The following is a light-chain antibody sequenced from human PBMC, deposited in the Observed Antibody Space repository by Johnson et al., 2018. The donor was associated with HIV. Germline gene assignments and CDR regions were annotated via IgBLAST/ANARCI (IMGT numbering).Light chain of an antibody. J-gene: IGLJ1*01. CDR3: GTWDSSLSAGEYV. Sequence: TQPPSVSAAPGQKVTISCSGSSSNIENNYVSWYQQLPGTAPKVLIYENNKRPSGIPDRFSGSKSGTSATLDITGLQTGDEADYYCGTWDSSLSAGEYVFGTGTKVTVL. V-gene: IGLV1-51*02. CDR1: SSNIENNY. CDR2: ENN.